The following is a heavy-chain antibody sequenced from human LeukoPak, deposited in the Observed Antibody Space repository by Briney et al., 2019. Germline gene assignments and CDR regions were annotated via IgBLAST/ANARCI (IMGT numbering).Heavy chain of an antibody. D-gene: IGHD2-15*01. Sequence: SETLSLTCAFYGGSFSGYYWSWIRQPPGKGLEWIGEINHSGSTNYNPSLKSRVTISVDTSKNQFSLKLSSVTAADTAVYYCARDGVLYCSGGSCYPHFDYWGQGTLVTVSS. CDR2: INHSGST. V-gene: IGHV4-34*01. CDR3: ARDGVLYCSGGSCYPHFDY. CDR1: GGSFSGYY. J-gene: IGHJ4*02.